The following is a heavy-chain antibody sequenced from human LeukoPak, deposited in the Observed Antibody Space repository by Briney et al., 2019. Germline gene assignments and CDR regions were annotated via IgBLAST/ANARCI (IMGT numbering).Heavy chain of an antibody. J-gene: IGHJ4*02. CDR1: GFTFSSYW. V-gene: IGHV3-7*01. Sequence: GGSLRLSCAASGFTFSSYWMSWVRQAPGKGLEWVANIKQDGSEKYYVDSVKGRFTISRDNAKTSLYLQMNSLRAEDTAVYYCASGAYYDFWSGYYMGYYFDYWGQGTLVTVSS. CDR3: ASGAYYDFWSGYYMGYYFDY. CDR2: IKQDGSEK. D-gene: IGHD3-3*01.